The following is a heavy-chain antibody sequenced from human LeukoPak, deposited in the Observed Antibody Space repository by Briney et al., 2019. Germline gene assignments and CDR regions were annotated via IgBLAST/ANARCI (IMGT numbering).Heavy chain of an antibody. D-gene: IGHD3-22*01. V-gene: IGHV4-39*07. Sequence: SETLSLTCTVSGGSISSSSYYWGWIRQPPGKGLEWIGSIYYSGSSYYNPSLQSRVTISVDTSKNQFSLKLSSVTAADTAVYYCARAYYDSSGYSDDAFDIWGQGTMVTVSS. CDR3: ARAYYDSSGYSDDAFDI. J-gene: IGHJ3*02. CDR1: GGSISSSSYY. CDR2: IYYSGSS.